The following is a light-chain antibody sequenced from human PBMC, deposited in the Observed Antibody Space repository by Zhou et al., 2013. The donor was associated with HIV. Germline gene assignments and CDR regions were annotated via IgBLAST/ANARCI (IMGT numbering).Light chain of an antibody. V-gene: IGKV1-33*01. CDR3: QQHDSLPLT. Sequence: DIQMTQSPSSLSASVGDRVTITCRASQSISSYLNWYQQKPGKAPKLLIYEGSKLETGVPSRFSGSGSGTDFTFTISSLQPEDIAVYYCQQHDSLPLTFGPGTKVEIK. CDR2: EGS. CDR1: QSISSY. J-gene: IGKJ3*01.